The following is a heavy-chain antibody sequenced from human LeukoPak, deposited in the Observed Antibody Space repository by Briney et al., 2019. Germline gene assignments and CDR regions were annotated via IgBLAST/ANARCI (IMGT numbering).Heavy chain of an antibody. CDR3: AKDPPGGEGVDY. D-gene: IGHD4-17*01. Sequence: GGSLRLSCAASGFTFSSYAMSWVRQAPGKGLEWVSAISTSGGSTYFADSVKGRFTISRDNSKNTVYLQMNSLRAEDTAVYYCAKDPPGGEGVDYWGQGTLVTVSS. CDR2: ISTSGGST. J-gene: IGHJ4*02. V-gene: IGHV3-23*01. CDR1: GFTFSSYA.